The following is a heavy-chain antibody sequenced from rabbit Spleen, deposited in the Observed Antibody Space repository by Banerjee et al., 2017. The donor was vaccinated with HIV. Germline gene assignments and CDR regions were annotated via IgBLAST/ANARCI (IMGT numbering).Heavy chain of an antibody. CDR2: IDTGSSGFT. CDR1: GVSFSGNSY. D-gene: IGHD2-1*01. Sequence: QSLEESGGDLVKPGASLTLTCIASGVSFSGNSYMCWVRQAPGKGLEWIACIDTGSSGFTYFASWARGRFTISKTSSTTVTLQMTSLTAADTATYFCARGFYTYDDYADFYGYYFNLWGQGTLVTVS. J-gene: IGHJ4*01. CDR3: ARGFYTYDDYADFYGYYFNL. V-gene: IGHV1S40*01.